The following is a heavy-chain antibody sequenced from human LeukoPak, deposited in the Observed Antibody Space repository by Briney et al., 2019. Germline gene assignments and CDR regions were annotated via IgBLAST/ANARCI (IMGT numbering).Heavy chain of an antibody. J-gene: IGHJ6*02. CDR3: ARDSCSSTSCYTHYYYGMDV. CDR2: IYYSGST. V-gene: IGHV4-30-4*01. D-gene: IGHD2-2*02. Sequence: PSQTLSLTCTVSGGSISSGDYYWSWLRQPPGKGLEWIGYIYYSGSTYYNPSLKSRVTISVDTSKNQFSLKLSSVTAADTAVYYCARDSCSSTSCYTHYYYGMDVWGQGTTVTVSS. CDR1: GGSISSGDYY.